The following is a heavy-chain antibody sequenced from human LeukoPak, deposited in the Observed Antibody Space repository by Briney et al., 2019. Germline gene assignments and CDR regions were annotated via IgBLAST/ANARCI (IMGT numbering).Heavy chain of an antibody. J-gene: IGHJ4*02. CDR2: IRGGGSPI. V-gene: IGHV3-48*03. CDR3: AKDQVSDYYDSSGRFDF. Sequence: PGGSLRLSCAASGFTFRNYEMNWVRQAPGKGLEWVSYIRGGGSPIYYADSVRGRFTISRDNSKNLLYLQLNSLRAEDTAVYYCAKDQVSDYYDSSGRFDFWGQGTLVTVSS. CDR1: GFTFRNYE. D-gene: IGHD3-22*01.